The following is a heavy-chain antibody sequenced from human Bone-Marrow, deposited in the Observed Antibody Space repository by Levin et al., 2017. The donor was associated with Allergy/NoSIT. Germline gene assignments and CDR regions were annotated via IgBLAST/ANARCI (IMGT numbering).Heavy chain of an antibody. CDR3: AGLRRRFGYYYDSSGYQIFDY. V-gene: IGHV4-39*01. CDR2: IYYSGST. Sequence: SSETLSLTCTVSGGSISSSSYYWGWIRQPPGKGLEWIGSIYYSGSTYYNPSLKSRVTISVDTSKNQFSLKLSSVTAADTAVYYCAGLRRRFGYYYDSSGYQIFDYWGQGTLVTVSS. J-gene: IGHJ4*02. D-gene: IGHD3-22*01. CDR1: GGSISSSSYY.